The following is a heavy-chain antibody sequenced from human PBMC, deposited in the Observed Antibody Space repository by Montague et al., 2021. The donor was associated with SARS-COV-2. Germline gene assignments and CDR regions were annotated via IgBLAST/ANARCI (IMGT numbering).Heavy chain of an antibody. D-gene: IGHD3-10*01. V-gene: IGHV4-39*02. CDR2: IYYSGTT. J-gene: IGHJ4*02. CDR3: ARGMIRGVTTPFDY. CDR1: SGSIISSGYY. Sequence: SETLSLTCSVSSGSIISSGYYWGWIRQPQGKELEWIGNIYYSGTTYYNPSLQSRGTISVDTSKNHLSLRLSAVTAADTAVYFCARGMIRGVTTPFDYWGQGSQVTGSS.